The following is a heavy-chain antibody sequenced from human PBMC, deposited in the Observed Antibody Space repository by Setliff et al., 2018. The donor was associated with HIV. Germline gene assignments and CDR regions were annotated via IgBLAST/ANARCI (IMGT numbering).Heavy chain of an antibody. D-gene: IGHD3-10*01. CDR1: GFTFSSYT. J-gene: IGHJ4*02. CDR3: ARSVIGYYY. Sequence: GSLRLSCAISGFTFSSYTMHWVRQAPGKGLEWVSSISSSYNSIHYTDSVKGRFTISSDNAKNSLYLQMNSLRLEDTAVYYCARSVIGYYYWGQGTLVTVSS. CDR2: ISSSYNSI. V-gene: IGHV3-21*01.